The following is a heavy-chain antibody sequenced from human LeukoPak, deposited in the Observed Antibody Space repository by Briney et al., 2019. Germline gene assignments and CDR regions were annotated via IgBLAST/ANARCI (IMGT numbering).Heavy chain of an antibody. CDR3: ARRNLKAAGNGREPNWFDP. V-gene: IGHV4-38-2*02. J-gene: IGHJ5*02. CDR1: GYSISSGYY. D-gene: IGHD6-13*01. Sequence: PSETLSLTCTVSGYSISSGYYWGWIRQPPGKGLEWIGSIYHSGRTFYNPSLKSRVTISVDTSKNQFSLKLNSVTAADTAEYYCARRNLKAAGNGREPNWFDPWGQGTLVTVSS. CDR2: IYHSGRT.